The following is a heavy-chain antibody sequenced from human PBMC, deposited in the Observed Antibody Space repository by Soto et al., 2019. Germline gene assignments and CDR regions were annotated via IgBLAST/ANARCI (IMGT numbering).Heavy chain of an antibody. V-gene: IGHV4-34*01. CDR1: GGSFSGYY. CDR2: INHSGST. CDR3: ARSLRAWNRFDY. J-gene: IGHJ4*02. D-gene: IGHD1-1*01. Sequence: PSETLSLTCAVYGGSFSGYYWSWIRQPPGKGLEWIGDINHSGSTNYTPSLKSRVTISVDTSKNQFSLKLSSVTAADTAVYYCARSLRAWNRFDYWGQRTLVTVSS.